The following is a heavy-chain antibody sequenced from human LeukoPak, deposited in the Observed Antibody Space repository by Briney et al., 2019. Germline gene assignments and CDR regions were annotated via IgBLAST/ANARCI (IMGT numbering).Heavy chain of an antibody. Sequence: GGSLRLSCAASGFTFSSYSMNWVRQAPGKGLEWVSSISSGSSYIYYADSVKGRFTISRDNAKNSLYLQMNSLRAEDTAVYYCARTGVSSSWYGDYWGQGTLVTVSS. V-gene: IGHV3-21*01. J-gene: IGHJ4*02. D-gene: IGHD6-13*01. CDR1: GFTFSSYS. CDR3: ARTGVSSSWYGDY. CDR2: ISSGSSYI.